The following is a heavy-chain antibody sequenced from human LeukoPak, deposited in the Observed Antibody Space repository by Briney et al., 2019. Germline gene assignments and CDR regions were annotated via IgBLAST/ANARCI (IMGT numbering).Heavy chain of an antibody. D-gene: IGHD3-3*01. CDR3: ARGRRYYDFWSGYLDY. CDR1: GFTLSSYA. Sequence: AGGSLILSCAASGFTLSSYAMSWVRQAPGKGLEWVSAISGSGGSTCYADSVKGRFTISRDNSKNTLYLQMNSLRAEDTAVYYCARGRRYYDFWSGYLDYWGQGTLVTVSS. CDR2: ISGSGGST. V-gene: IGHV3-23*01. J-gene: IGHJ4*02.